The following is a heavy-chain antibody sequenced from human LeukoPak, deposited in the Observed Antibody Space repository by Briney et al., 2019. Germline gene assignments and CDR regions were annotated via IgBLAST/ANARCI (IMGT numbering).Heavy chain of an antibody. CDR2: ISSSGNTM. CDR1: GFTFSSYS. V-gene: IGHV3-48*04. CDR3: ADSRRGSWYIDY. J-gene: IGHJ4*02. Sequence: GGSLRLSCAASGFTFSSYSMNWVRQAPGKGLEWISYISSSGNTMYYADSVKGRFTISRDNAKNSLYLQMNSLRAEDTAVYYCADSRRGSWYIDYWGQGTLVTVSS. D-gene: IGHD6-13*01.